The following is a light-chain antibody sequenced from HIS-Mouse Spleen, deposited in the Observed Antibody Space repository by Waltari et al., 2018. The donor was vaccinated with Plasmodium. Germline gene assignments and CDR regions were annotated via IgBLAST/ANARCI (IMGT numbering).Light chain of an antibody. CDR1: KLGDKY. Sequence: SYELTQPPSVSVSPGQTASITCSGDKLGDKYACWYQQKPGQSPVLVIYQDSKRPSGVSNRFSGSKSGNTASLTISGLQAEDEADYYCCSYAGSSTFVVFGGGTKLTVL. CDR2: QDS. V-gene: IGLV3-1*01. CDR3: CSYAGSSTFVV. J-gene: IGLJ2*01.